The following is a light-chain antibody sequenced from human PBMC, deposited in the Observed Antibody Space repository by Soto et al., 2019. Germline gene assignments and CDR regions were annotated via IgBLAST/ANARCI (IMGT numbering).Light chain of an antibody. V-gene: IGKV1-5*01. J-gene: IGKJ2*01. CDR1: QPITAW. CDR2: DAS. Sequence: DIQMTQSPSTLPASVGDRVTITCRASQPITAWLAWYQQKPGKAPNLLIYDASDLQSGVPSRFSGSGSGTEFTLTITGLQPDDFATYYCQQYNLYPYTFGQGTKLEIK. CDR3: QQYNLYPYT.